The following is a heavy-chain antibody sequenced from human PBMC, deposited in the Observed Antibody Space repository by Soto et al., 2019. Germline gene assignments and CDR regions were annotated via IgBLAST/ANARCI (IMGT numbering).Heavy chain of an antibody. V-gene: IGHV4-34*01. CDR1: GGSFSGYY. CDR3: ARGGSITMVRGVIPKRDYYYYGMDV. Sequence: SETLSLTCAVYGGSFSGYYWSWIRQPPGKGLEWIGEINHSGSTNYNPSLKSRVTISVDTSKNQFSLKLSSVTAADTAVYYCARGGSITMVRGVIPKRDYYYYGMDVWGQGTTVTVSS. D-gene: IGHD3-10*01. CDR2: INHSGST. J-gene: IGHJ6*02.